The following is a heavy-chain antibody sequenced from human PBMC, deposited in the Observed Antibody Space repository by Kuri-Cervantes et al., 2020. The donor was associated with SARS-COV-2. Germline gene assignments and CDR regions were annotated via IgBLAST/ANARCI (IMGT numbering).Heavy chain of an antibody. J-gene: IGHJ4*02. D-gene: IGHD2-8*01. CDR1: GFTFSSYS. CDR2: ISSSSSYI. CDR3: ARDSEGYCTNGVCPTMYYFDY. Sequence: GGSLRLSCAASGFTFSSYSMNWVRQAPGKGLEWVSSISSSSSYIYYADSVKGRFTISRDSAKNSLYLQMNSLRAEDTAVYYCARDSEGYCTNGVCPTMYYFDYWGQGTLVTVSS. V-gene: IGHV3-21*01.